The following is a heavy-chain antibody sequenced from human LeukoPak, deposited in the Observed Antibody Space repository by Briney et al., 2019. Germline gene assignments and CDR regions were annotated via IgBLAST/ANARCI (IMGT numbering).Heavy chain of an antibody. CDR2: ISGSGGST. V-gene: IGHV3-23*01. J-gene: IGHJ4*02. CDR1: GFIFSNYA. CDR3: AKRGEYEWLSPFDY. Sequence: SGGSLRLSCAASGFIFSNYAMSWVRQAPGKGLEWVSGISGSGGSTYYADSVKGRFTISRDNSKNTLYLQMNSLRAEDTAVYYCAKRGEYEWLSPFDYWGQGTLVTVSP. D-gene: IGHD3-3*01.